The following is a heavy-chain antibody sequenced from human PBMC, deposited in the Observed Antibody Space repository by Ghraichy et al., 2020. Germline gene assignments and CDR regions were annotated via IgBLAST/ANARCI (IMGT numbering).Heavy chain of an antibody. V-gene: IGHV4-4*02. CDR2: IFHSGSG. Sequence: SQTLSLTCAVSGGSISNTNWWGWVRQPPGKGLEWIGEIFHSGSGNYNPSLKSRVTISVDKSNNQFSLNLNSVTAVDTALYYCVSLTTDAPKAAYWGQGALVTVSS. CDR3: VSLTTDAPKAAY. D-gene: IGHD3-9*01. J-gene: IGHJ4*02. CDR1: GGSISNTNW.